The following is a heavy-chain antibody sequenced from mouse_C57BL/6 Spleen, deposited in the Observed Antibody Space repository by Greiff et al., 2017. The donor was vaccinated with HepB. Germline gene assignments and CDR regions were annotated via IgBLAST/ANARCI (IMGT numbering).Heavy chain of an antibody. Sequence: EVQLQESGGGLVKPGGSLKLSCAASGFTFSDYGMHWVRQAPEKGLEWVAYISSGSSTIYYADTVKGRFTISRDNAKNTLFLQMTSLRSEDTAMYYCARQGASYYFDYWGQGTTLTVSS. CDR3: ARQGASYYFDY. CDR2: ISSGSSTI. CDR1: GFTFSDYG. V-gene: IGHV5-17*01. J-gene: IGHJ2*01.